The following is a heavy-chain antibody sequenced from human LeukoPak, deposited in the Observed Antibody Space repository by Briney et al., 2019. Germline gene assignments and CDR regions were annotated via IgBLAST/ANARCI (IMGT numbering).Heavy chain of an antibody. J-gene: IGHJ3*02. D-gene: IGHD2-2*01. V-gene: IGHV4-59*01. CDR2: IYYSGST. Sequence: SETLSLTCTVSGDSISSYYWSWIRKPPGKGLEWIGYIYYSGSTNYNPSLKSRVTISIDTSKNQFSLKLSSVTTADTAVYYCAREGAYCSSTSCHDAFDIWGQGTMVTVSS. CDR3: AREGAYCSSTSCHDAFDI. CDR1: GDSISSYY.